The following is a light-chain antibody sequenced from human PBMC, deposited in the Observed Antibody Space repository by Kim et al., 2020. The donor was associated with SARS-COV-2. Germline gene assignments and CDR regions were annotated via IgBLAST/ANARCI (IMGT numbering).Light chain of an antibody. Sequence: IQLTQSPSSLSASVGDRVTITCRASQGISSYLAWYQQKPGKAPKLLIYAASTLQSGVPSRFSGSGSGTDFTLTISSLQAEDFATYYCQQLNSYPLTVGGGTKVDIK. V-gene: IGKV1-9*01. CDR2: AAS. J-gene: IGKJ4*01. CDR1: QGISSY. CDR3: QQLNSYPLT.